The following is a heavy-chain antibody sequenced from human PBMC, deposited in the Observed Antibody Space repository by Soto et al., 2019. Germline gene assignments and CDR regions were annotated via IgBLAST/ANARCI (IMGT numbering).Heavy chain of an antibody. V-gene: IGHV1-18*04. CDR3: ARGVDIVVVPAAYYYGMDV. D-gene: IGHD2-2*03. Sequence: ASVKVSCKASGYTFTSYGINWVRQAPGQGLEWMGWISAYNSNTNYAQKLQGRVTMTTDTSTSTAYMELRSLRSDDTAVYYCARGVDIVVVPAAYYYGMDVWGQGTTVTVSS. CDR2: ISAYNSNT. J-gene: IGHJ6*02. CDR1: GYTFTSYG.